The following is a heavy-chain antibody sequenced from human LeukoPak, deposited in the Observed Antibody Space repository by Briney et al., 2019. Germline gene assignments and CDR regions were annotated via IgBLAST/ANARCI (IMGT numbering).Heavy chain of an antibody. CDR3: ARLILTSDDAY. Sequence: PGGSLRLSCVASGFTFSSSSLHWVRQAPGKGLEWLSSNGGTIYYADSVKGRFTISRDNVNNSLHLEMNSLRSEDTAVYYCARLILTSDDAYWGQGTLVTVSS. J-gene: IGHJ4*02. CDR2: SSNGGTI. D-gene: IGHD3-16*02. CDR1: GFTFSSSS. V-gene: IGHV3-48*01.